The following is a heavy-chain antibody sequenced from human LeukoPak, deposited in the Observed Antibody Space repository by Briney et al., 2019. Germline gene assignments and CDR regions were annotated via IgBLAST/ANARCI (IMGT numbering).Heavy chain of an antibody. D-gene: IGHD3-22*01. CDR1: GFTFSSYW. CDR3: ARDATYSEGATYYDRLDY. Sequence: GGSLRLSCAASGFTFSSYWMTWVRQAPGKGLEWVANINRDGTTKNYVDSVQGRFTISRDNAQSSLYLQMSSLRAEDTAVYFCARDATYSEGATYYDRLDYWGQGAQVTVSS. CDR2: INRDGTTK. V-gene: IGHV3-7*04. J-gene: IGHJ4*02.